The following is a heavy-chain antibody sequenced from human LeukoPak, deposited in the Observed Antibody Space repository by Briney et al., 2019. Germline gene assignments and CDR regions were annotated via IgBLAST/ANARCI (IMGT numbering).Heavy chain of an antibody. CDR2: IIPIFGTA. CDR3: AREDCSAGSCYPDWFDP. D-gene: IGHD2-15*01. J-gene: IGHJ5*02. Sequence: SVKVSCKASGGTFSSYAISWVRQAPGQGLEWMGGIIPIFGTADYAQKFQGRVTITADESTTTAYMELSSLRSEDTAVYYCAREDCSAGSCYPDWFDPWGQGTLVTVSS. CDR1: GGTFSSYA. V-gene: IGHV1-69*13.